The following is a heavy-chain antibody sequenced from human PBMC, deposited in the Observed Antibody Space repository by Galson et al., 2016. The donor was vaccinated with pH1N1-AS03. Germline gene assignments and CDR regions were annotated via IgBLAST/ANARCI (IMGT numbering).Heavy chain of an antibody. CDR1: GGTFNTYA. D-gene: IGHD2-15*01. CDR3: AKGYSATPSGTFDI. Sequence: SVKVSCKASGGTFNTYAISWVRQAPGQGLEWMGRIIPMLNIPDYAQKFQVRVTITADKSTNTAYMELTNLRPDDTALYYCAKGYSATPSGTFDIWGQGTMVTVSS. CDR2: IIPMLNIP. J-gene: IGHJ3*02. V-gene: IGHV1-69*04.